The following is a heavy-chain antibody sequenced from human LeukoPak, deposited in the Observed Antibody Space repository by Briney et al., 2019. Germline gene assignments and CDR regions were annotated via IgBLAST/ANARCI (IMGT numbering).Heavy chain of an antibody. J-gene: IGHJ4*02. CDR1: GGSISSSSYY. D-gene: IGHD1-26*01. CDR2: IYYTGNT. CDR3: ARGGGTHFDY. V-gene: IGHV4-39*01. Sequence: SETLSLTCTVSGGSISSSSYYWGWIRQPPGKGLEWIGSIYYTGNTYHNPSLKSRVTISVDTSKNQFSLKLSSVTAADTAVYYCARGGGTHFDYWGQGTLVTVSS.